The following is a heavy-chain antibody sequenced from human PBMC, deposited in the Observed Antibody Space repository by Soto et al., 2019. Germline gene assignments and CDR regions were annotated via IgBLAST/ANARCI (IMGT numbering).Heavy chain of an antibody. CDR1: GYTFSSFG. D-gene: IGHD6-19*01. CDR3: ATNRVDVRRWLVGPFDS. V-gene: IGHV1-18*01. J-gene: IGHJ4*02. Sequence: QVQLVQSGAEVKKPGAAVKVSCKASGYTFSSFGISWVRRAPGQGLEWAGWINPYNGNTDYAQNIQGRATLTTDTSARTAYMELRSLTPDDTAVYYCATNRVDVRRWLVGPFDSWGQGTLVTVSS. CDR2: INPYNGNT.